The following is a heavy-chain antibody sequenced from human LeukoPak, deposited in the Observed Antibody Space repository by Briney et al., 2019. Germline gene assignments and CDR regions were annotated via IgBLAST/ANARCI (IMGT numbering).Heavy chain of an antibody. Sequence: GGSLRLSCAASGFSVSSNYMSWVRQAPGKGLEWVSVIYSGGSTYYADSVKGRLTISRDNSKNTVYLQMNSLRAEDTAVYYCARSSAPLQVGDFDYWGQGTRVTVSS. V-gene: IGHV3-66*01. J-gene: IGHJ4*02. CDR1: GFSVSSNY. D-gene: IGHD1-26*01. CDR2: IYSGGST. CDR3: ARSSAPLQVGDFDY.